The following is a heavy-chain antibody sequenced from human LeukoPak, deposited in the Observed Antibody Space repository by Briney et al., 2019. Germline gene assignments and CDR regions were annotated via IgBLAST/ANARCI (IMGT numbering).Heavy chain of an antibody. CDR1: GGSISSSNW. J-gene: IGHJ4*02. D-gene: IGHD3-22*01. V-gene: IGHV4-4*02. CDR3: ARAGRYYDSTGYYWYFDF. Sequence: SGTLSLTCAVSGGSISSSNWCSWVRQPPEKGLEWIGEMSQSGSTNYNPSLRSRVNMSVYKSKNQFSLKLTSVTAADTAVYYCARAGRYYDSTGYYWYFDFWGQGTLVTVSS. CDR2: MSQSGST.